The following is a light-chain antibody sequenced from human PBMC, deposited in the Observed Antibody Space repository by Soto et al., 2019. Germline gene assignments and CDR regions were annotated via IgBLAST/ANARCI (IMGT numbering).Light chain of an antibody. Sequence: EIVLTQSPGILSLSPRERASLSCGASQSITSSFLAWYQQKPGQAPRLLIYGASSRATGIPDRFSGTGSETDFTLTINRLEPEDFAVYYCQQYENSPITFGQGTRLEIK. V-gene: IGKV3-20*01. CDR2: GAS. J-gene: IGKJ5*01. CDR3: QQYENSPIT. CDR1: QSITSSF.